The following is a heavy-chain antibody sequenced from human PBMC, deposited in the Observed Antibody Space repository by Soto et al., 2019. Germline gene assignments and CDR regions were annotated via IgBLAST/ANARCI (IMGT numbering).Heavy chain of an antibody. CDR1: GYSFTSYR. CDR3: AIVVVVAAGGYYYYYGMDV. V-gene: IGHV5-10-1*01. CDR2: IDPSDSYT. J-gene: IGHJ6*02. D-gene: IGHD2-15*01. Sequence: GESLKISCKGSGYSFTSYRISWVRQMPGKGLEWMGRIDPSDSYTNYSPSFQGHVTISADKSISTAYLQWSSLKASDTAMYYCAIVVVVAAGGYYYYYGMDVWGQGTTVTVSS.